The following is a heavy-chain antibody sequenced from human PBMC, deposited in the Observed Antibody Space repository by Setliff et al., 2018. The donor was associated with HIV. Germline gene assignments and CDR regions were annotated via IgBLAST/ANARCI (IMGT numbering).Heavy chain of an antibody. CDR2: MYYSGST. J-gene: IGHJ3*02. V-gene: IGHV4-39*07. Sequence: PSETLSLTCTVSGGSISSSSYYWGWIRQPPGKGLEWIGSMYYSGSTYYTPSLKSRITISLDTSKNQFSLRMSSVTAADTAVYHCARRNSGWYDAFDIWGQGTMVTVSS. CDR3: ARRNSGWYDAFDI. D-gene: IGHD6-19*01. CDR1: GGSISSSSYY.